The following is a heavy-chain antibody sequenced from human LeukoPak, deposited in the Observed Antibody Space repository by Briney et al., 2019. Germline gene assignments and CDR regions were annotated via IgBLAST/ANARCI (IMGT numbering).Heavy chain of an antibody. V-gene: IGHV3-21*04. CDR3: AKGRYDTNWSGGDV. J-gene: IGHJ6*04. Sequence: GGSLRLSCGASGSTFNAYTMHWVRQVPGKGLEWVSSMSSSRDYVFYADSVKGRSTIFRDNSKNTVFLQMSRLRGEDTALYYCAKGRYDTNWSGGDVWGKGTTVTVSS. CDR2: MSSSRDYV. CDR1: GSTFNAYT. D-gene: IGHD1-1*01.